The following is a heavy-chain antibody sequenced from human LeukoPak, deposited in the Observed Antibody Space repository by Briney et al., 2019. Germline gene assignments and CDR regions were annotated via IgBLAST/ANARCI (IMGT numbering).Heavy chain of an antibody. CDR1: GFTFSSYA. Sequence: GGSLRLSCAASGFTFSSYAMHWVRQAPGKGLEWVAVISYDGSNKYYADSVKGRFTISRDNSKNTLYLQMNSLRAEDTAVYYCARDTAVDSSGYSLDYRGQGTLVTVSS. CDR2: ISYDGSNK. V-gene: IGHV3-30-3*01. D-gene: IGHD3-22*01. J-gene: IGHJ4*02. CDR3: ARDTAVDSSGYSLDY.